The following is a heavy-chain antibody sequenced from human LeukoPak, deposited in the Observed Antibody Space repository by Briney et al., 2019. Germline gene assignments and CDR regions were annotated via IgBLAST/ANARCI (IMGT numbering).Heavy chain of an antibody. V-gene: IGHV3-30-3*01. CDR1: GFTFSSYA. J-gene: IGHJ4*02. Sequence: GSLRLSCAASGFTFSSYAMHWVRQAPGTGLEWVAVISYDGSNKYYADSVKGRFTISRDNSKNTLYLQMNSLRAEDTAVYYCARDRAMSFDYWGRGTLVTVSS. CDR3: ARDRAMSFDY. CDR2: ISYDGSNK. D-gene: IGHD2-2*01.